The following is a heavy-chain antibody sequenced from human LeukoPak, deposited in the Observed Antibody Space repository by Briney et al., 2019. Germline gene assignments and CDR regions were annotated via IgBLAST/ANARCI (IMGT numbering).Heavy chain of an antibody. J-gene: IGHJ4*02. D-gene: IGHD2-15*01. CDR3: AREEGCSGGSCY. CDR1: GGTFSSYA. V-gene: IGHV1-69*04. CDR2: IIPILGIA. Sequence: SVKVSCKASGGTFSSYAISWVRQAPGQGLEWMGRIIPILGIANYAQKFQGRVTITADKSTSTAYMELSSLRSEDTAMYYCAREEGCSGGSCYWGQGTLVTVSS.